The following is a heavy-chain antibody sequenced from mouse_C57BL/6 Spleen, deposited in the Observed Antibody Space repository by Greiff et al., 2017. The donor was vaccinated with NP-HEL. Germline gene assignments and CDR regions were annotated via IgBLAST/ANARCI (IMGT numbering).Heavy chain of an antibody. CDR2: FYPGSGSI. J-gene: IGHJ4*01. Sequence: VQLQQSGAELVKPGASVKLSCKASGYTFTEYPIHWVKQRSGQGLEWIGWFYPGSGSIKYNEKFKDKATLTADKSSSTVYMELSRLTSEDSAVYFCARHEGGYYDYEDYAMDYWGQGTSVTVSS. CDR1: GYTFTEYP. V-gene: IGHV1-62-2*01. CDR3: ARHEGGYYDYEDYAMDY. D-gene: IGHD2-4*01.